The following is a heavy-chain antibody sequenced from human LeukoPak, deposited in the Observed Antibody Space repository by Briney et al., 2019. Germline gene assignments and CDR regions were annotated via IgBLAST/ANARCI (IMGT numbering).Heavy chain of an antibody. CDR1: GGTISRYY. Sequence: PSEILSLTCAVSGGTISRYYWSWIRQSPGKGLEWIGYIYSTGSNNSSPSLKSRVSISVDTSKNQFSLNMRSVTAADTAVYYCARHESAVRALFHWGQGVLVTVS. J-gene: IGHJ4*02. CDR3: ARHESAVRALFH. V-gene: IGHV4-59*08. CDR2: IYSTGSN.